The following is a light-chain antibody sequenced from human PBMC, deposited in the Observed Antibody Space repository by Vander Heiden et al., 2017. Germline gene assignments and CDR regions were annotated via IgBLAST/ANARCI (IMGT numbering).Light chain of an antibody. CDR1: QSVSSN. V-gene: IGKV3-15*01. CDR2: GAS. J-gene: IGKJ3*01. Sequence: EIVMTQYPATLSVSPGERATLSCRASQSVSSNLAWYQQKPGQAPRLLIYGASARATGIPARFSGSGSGTEFTLTISSLQSEDFAVYYCQQYNNWPRDFTFGPGTKVDIK. CDR3: QQYNNWPRDFT.